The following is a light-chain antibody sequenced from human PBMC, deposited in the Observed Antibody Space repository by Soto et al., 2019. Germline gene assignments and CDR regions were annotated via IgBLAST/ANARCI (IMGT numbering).Light chain of an antibody. CDR1: QTVSNNY. J-gene: IGKJ5*01. CDR3: QQFNDQPAT. Sequence: EIVLTQSPSTLSLSPGDRATLSCRASQTVSNNYLAWCQQKPGQAPKVIMYGASRRETGIPDRFSGGGSGTDFTLTISRLEPEDFAVYFCQQFNDQPATFGQGTRLEIK. CDR2: GAS. V-gene: IGKV3-20*01.